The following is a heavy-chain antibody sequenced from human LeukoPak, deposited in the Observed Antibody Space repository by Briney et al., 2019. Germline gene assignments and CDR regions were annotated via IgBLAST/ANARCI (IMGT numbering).Heavy chain of an antibody. D-gene: IGHD2-8*01. CDR3: AGPAADCTNGVCYVN. J-gene: IGHJ4*02. CDR2: VSGSGGST. CDR1: GFPFSSYA. V-gene: IGHV3-23*01. Sequence: PGGSLRLSCAASGFPFSSYAMRWVRQAPGKGLEWVSAVSGSGGSTYYADSEKGRFTISRDNYKNTLYLQMNSLRAEDTAVYYCAGPAADCTNGVCYVNWGQGTLVTVSS.